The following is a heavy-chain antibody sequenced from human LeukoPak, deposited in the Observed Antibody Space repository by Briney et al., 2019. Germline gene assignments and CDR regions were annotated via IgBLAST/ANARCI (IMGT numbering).Heavy chain of an antibody. J-gene: IGHJ6*02. Sequence: GGSLRLSCAASGFTFSSYAMHWVRQAPGKGLEWVAVISYDGSNKYYADSVKGRFTISRDNSKNTLYLQMNSLRAEDTAVYYCARDRSVVVPAAPLYLYYYGMDVWGQGTTVTVSS. V-gene: IGHV3-30-3*01. D-gene: IGHD2-2*01. CDR2: ISYDGSNK. CDR3: ARDRSVVVPAAPLYLYYYGMDV. CDR1: GFTFSSYA.